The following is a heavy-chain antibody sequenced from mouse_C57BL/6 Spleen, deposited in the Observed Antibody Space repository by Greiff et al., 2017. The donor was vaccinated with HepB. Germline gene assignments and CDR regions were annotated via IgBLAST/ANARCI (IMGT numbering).Heavy chain of an antibody. CDR2: INPSSGYT. D-gene: IGHD2-4*01. Sequence: QVHVKQSGAELAKPGASVKLSCKASGYTFTSYWMHWVKQRPGQGLEWIGYINPSSGYTKYNQKFKDKATLTADKSSSTAYMQLSSLTYEDSAVYYCARFRYYDYDEFAYWGQGTLVTVSA. CDR3: ARFRYYDYDEFAY. V-gene: IGHV1-7*01. J-gene: IGHJ3*01. CDR1: GYTFTSYW.